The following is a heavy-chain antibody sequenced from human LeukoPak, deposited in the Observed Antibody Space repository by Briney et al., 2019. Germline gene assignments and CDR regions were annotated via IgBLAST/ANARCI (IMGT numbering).Heavy chain of an antibody. CDR2: ISSSSSYI. CDR3: ARDLQGAMAT. D-gene: IGHD1-26*01. CDR1: GFTFSSYS. V-gene: IGHV3-21*01. Sequence: PGGSLRLSCATSGFTFSSYSMNWVRQAPGKGLEWVSSISSSSSYIYYADSVKGRFTISRDNAKNSLYLQMNSLRAEDTAVYYCARDLQGAMATWGQGTLVTVSS. J-gene: IGHJ5*02.